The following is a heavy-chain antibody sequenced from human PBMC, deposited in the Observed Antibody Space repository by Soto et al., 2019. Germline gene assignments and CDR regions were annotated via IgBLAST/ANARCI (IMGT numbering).Heavy chain of an antibody. CDR1: GLTFSSYS. Sequence: GGSLRLSCAASGLTFSSYSMNWVRQAPGKGLEWVSSISSSSSYIYYADSVKGRFTISRDNAKNSLYLQMNSLRAEDTAVYYCARDSAEYSSSDGMDVWGQGTTVTVSS. J-gene: IGHJ6*02. V-gene: IGHV3-21*01. CDR3: ARDSAEYSSSDGMDV. CDR2: ISSSSSYI. D-gene: IGHD6-6*01.